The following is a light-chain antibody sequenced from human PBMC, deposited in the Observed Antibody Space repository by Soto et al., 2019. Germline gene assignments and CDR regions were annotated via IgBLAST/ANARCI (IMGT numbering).Light chain of an antibody. CDR1: QGISNF. CDR2: AAS. Sequence: DIQMTQSPSSLSASVGDRVTITCRASQGISNFLAWYQQRPGKVPKVLISAASTLHPGVPSRFSGSGFGTDFTLTISSLQPEDVATYYCQKYNGVPLTFGGGTNVEI. V-gene: IGKV1-27*01. J-gene: IGKJ4*01. CDR3: QKYNGVPLT.